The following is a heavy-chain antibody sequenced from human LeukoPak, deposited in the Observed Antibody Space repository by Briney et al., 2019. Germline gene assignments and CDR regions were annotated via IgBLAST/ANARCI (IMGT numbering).Heavy chain of an antibody. D-gene: IGHD5-24*01. Sequence: ASVKVSCKASGYTFTSHSMHWVRQAPGQRLEWMGWINAGNGNTKYSQKFQGRVTITRDTSASTAYMELSSLRSEDTAVYYCASTVMATVNRGYYYGMDVWGQGTTVTVSS. J-gene: IGHJ6*02. V-gene: IGHV1-3*01. CDR1: GYTFTSHS. CDR2: INAGNGNT. CDR3: ASTVMATVNRGYYYGMDV.